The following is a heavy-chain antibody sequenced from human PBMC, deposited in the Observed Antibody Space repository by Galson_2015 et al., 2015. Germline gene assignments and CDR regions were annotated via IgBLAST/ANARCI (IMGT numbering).Heavy chain of an antibody. V-gene: IGHV4-39*01. Sequence: ETLSLACPVSGGSISSGSYFWSWIRQPPGKGLEWIGSISYYGTTYYNPSLRSRVSISVDTSTNQFSLNLTSVTASETAIYYCATRVADRERYSWFDPWGQGTLVTVSS. CDR3: ATRVADRERYSWFDP. D-gene: IGHD6-19*01. J-gene: IGHJ5*02. CDR1: GGSISSGSYF. CDR2: ISYYGTT.